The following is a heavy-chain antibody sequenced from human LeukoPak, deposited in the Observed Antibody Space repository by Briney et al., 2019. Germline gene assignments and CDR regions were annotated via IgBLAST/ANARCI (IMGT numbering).Heavy chain of an antibody. V-gene: IGHV3-30*02. CDR1: GFTLNTYG. J-gene: IGHJ4*02. Sequence: GGTLRLSCAASGFTLNTYGMHWVRQAPGKGLEWVAFIRFDGSNKYYADSVKGRFTISRDNSKNTLYLQMKSLRPEDTAVYYCARGDGYCSSASCSGNWGQGTLVTVSS. D-gene: IGHD2-2*03. CDR3: ARGDGYCSSASCSGN. CDR2: IRFDGSNK.